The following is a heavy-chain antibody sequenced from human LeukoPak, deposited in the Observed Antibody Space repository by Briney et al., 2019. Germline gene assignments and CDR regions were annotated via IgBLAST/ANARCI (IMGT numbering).Heavy chain of an antibody. J-gene: IGHJ4*02. D-gene: IGHD4-17*01. CDR2: ISSSSSYT. Sequence: SGGSLRLSCAASGFTFSDYYMSWIRQARGKGLEWVSYISSSSSYTNYADSVKGRFTISRDNAKNSLYLQMNSLRAEDTAVYYCARALYGDSFDYWGQGTLVTVSS. CDR1: GFTFSDYY. CDR3: ARALYGDSFDY. V-gene: IGHV3-11*05.